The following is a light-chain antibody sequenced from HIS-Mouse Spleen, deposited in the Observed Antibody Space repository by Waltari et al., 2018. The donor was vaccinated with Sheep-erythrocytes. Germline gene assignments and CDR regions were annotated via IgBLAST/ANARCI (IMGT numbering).Light chain of an antibody. Sequence: QSALTQPPSASGSPGQSVTISCPGTTSAVGGHNYVSWYQQHPGKAPKLMIYEVSKRPSGVPDRFSGSKSGNTASLTVSGLQAEDEADYYCSSYAGSNNWVFGGGTKLTVL. CDR3: SSYAGSNNWV. J-gene: IGLJ3*02. CDR1: TSAVGGHNY. V-gene: IGLV2-8*01. CDR2: EVS.